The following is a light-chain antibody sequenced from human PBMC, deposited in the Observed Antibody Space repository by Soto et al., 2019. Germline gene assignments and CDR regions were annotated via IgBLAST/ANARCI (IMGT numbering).Light chain of an antibody. Sequence: QPVLTQPPSASGTPGQRVTISCSGSSSNIGSNTVNWYQQLPGTAPKLLNYSNNQRPSGVPDRFSGSKSGTSASLAISGLQSEDEADYYCAAWDDSLNGHVVFGGGTKVTVL. CDR2: SNN. J-gene: IGLJ2*01. CDR1: SSNIGSNT. V-gene: IGLV1-44*01. CDR3: AAWDDSLNGHVV.